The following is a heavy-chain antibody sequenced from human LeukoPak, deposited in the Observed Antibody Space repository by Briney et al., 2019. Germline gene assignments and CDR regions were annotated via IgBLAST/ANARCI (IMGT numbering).Heavy chain of an antibody. CDR1: GGSFSGYY. D-gene: IGHD3/OR15-3a*01. CDR3: ARQTGSGLFILP. V-gene: IGHV4-34*01. Sequence: ASETLSLTCAVYGGSFSGYYWSWIRQPPGKGLEWIGEINHSGSTNYNPSLKSRVTISVDTSKNQFSLKLSSVTAADTAVYYCARQTGSGLFILPGGQGTLVTVSS. CDR2: INHSGST. J-gene: IGHJ4*02.